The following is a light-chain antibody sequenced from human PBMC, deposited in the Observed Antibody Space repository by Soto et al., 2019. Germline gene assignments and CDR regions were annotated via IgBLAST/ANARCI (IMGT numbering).Light chain of an antibody. J-gene: IGKJ4*01. CDR2: DAS. Sequence: RDTITRGASQSISSWLAWYQQKPGKAPNTLIYDASSLKSGVPSRFSGSGSGTEFTLTISSLQPDDVATYYCQQYNSYPLTFCGGTIVDI. CDR1: QSISSW. CDR3: QQYNSYPLT. V-gene: IGKV1-5*01.